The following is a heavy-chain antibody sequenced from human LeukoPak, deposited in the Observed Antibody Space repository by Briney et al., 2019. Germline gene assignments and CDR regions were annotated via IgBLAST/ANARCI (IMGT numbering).Heavy chain of an antibody. Sequence: PGGSLRLSCAASGFTFSSYSMNWVRQAPGKGLKWVSYISSSSSTIYYADSVKGRFTISRDNAKNSLYLQMNSLRAEDTAVYYCARDLDSSSSGYFQHWGQGTLVTVSS. CDR3: ARDLDSSSSGYFQH. CDR1: GFTFSSYS. V-gene: IGHV3-48*01. CDR2: ISSSSSTI. J-gene: IGHJ1*01. D-gene: IGHD6-6*01.